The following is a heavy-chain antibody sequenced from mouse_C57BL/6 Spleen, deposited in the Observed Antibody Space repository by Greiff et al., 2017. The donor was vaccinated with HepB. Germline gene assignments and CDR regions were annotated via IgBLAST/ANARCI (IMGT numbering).Heavy chain of an antibody. CDR2: INPSSGYT. CDR3: ARGLRGVYDAMDY. Sequence: VQLQQSGAELAKPGASVKLSCKASGYTFTSYWMHWVKQRPGQGLEWIGYINPSSGYTKYNQKFKDKATLTADKSSSTAYMQLSSLTYEDSAVYYCARGLRGVYDAMDYWGQGTSVTVSS. J-gene: IGHJ4*01. CDR1: GYTFTSYW. D-gene: IGHD2-4*01. V-gene: IGHV1-7*01.